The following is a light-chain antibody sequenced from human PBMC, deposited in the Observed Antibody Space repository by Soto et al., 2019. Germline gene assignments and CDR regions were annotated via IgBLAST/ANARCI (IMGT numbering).Light chain of an antibody. CDR3: SSYAGSNSVV. Sequence: QSALTQPPSASGSPGQSVTISCTGTSIDVGAYNYVSWYQQHPGKVPKLIIYEVSKRPSGVPDRFSASKSGNAASLTVSGLQAEDEADYYCSSYAGSNSVVFGGGTKLTVL. V-gene: IGLV2-8*01. CDR1: SIDVGAYNY. J-gene: IGLJ2*01. CDR2: EVS.